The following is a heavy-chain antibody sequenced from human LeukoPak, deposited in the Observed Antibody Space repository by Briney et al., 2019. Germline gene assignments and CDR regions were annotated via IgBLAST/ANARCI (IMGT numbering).Heavy chain of an antibody. CDR3: ARAQAAAGQGVYYYYYMDV. Sequence: GASVKVSCKASGYTFTSYDINWVRQATGQGLEWMGWMNPNSGNTGYAQKFQGRVTMTRNTSISTAYMELSSLRSEDTAVYYCARAQAAAGQGVYYYYYMDVWGKGTTVTVSS. J-gene: IGHJ6*03. CDR1: GYTFTSYD. D-gene: IGHD6-13*01. V-gene: IGHV1-8*01. CDR2: MNPNSGNT.